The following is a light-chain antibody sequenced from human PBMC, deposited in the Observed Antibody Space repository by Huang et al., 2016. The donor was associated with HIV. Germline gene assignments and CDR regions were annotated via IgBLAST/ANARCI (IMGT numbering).Light chain of an antibody. CDR1: QSVRDSY. CDR3: QHYGSA. CDR2: GTF. V-gene: IGKV3-20*01. J-gene: IGKJ1*01. Sequence: EVVLTQSPGTLSLSPGERATLSCRASQSVRDSYTSWYQHKPCQAPRLLLYGTFRRAAGIPDRCSGSGAGTDFTLTISRLDPEDSAVYYCQHYGSAFGQGTKVEIK.